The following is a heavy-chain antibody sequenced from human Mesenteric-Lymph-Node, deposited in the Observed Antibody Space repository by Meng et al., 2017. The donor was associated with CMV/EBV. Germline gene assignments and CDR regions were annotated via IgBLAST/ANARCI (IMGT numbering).Heavy chain of an antibody. V-gene: IGHV1-69*13. D-gene: IGHD4-23*01. CDR2: IIPIFGTA. CDR3: ARGVHYGGNSGWGYYYGMDV. Sequence: VKVSCKASGGTFSSYAISWVRQAPGQGLEWMGGIIPIFGTANYAQKFQGRVTITTDESTSTAYMELSSLRSEDTAVYSCARGVHYGGNSGWGYYYGMDVWGQGTTVTVSS. CDR1: GGTFSSYA. J-gene: IGHJ6*02.